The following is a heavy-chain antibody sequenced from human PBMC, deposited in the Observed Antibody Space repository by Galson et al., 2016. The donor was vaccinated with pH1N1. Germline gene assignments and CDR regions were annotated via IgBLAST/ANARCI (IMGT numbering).Heavy chain of an antibody. CDR2: TYYRSKWYN. V-gene: IGHV6-1*01. CDR3: ARGVIDYDFWSGYQDRAAFDI. CDR1: GDSVSSNSAT. Sequence: CAISGDSVSSNSATWNWIRQSPSRGLEWLGRTYYRSKWYNDYAESVKSRIIISPDTSKNQLSLQLDPVTPADTAVYYCARGVIDYDFWSGYQDRAAFDIWGQGTMVIVSS. J-gene: IGHJ3*02. D-gene: IGHD3-3*01.